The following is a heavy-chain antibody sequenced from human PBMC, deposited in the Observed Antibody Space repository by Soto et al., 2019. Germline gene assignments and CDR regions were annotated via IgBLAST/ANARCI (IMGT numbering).Heavy chain of an antibody. V-gene: IGHV4-59*08. CDR2: IYYSGST. CDR3: ARVWGYAFDF. D-gene: IGHD7-27*01. J-gene: IGHJ3*01. Sequence: QVQLQESGPGLVKPSETLSLTCTVSGGSISSYYWSWIRQPPGKGLEWIGHIYYSGSTNYNPSLKSRVTISVDTAKTQFSLKLSSVTAADTAVYYCARVWGYAFDFWGQGTMVTVSS. CDR1: GGSISSYY.